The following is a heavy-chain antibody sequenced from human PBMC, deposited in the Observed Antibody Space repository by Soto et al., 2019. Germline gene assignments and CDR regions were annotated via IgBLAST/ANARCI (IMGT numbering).Heavy chain of an antibody. CDR3: TGDSSRDSSARGWFDT. D-gene: IGHD6-13*01. J-gene: IGHJ5*02. V-gene: IGHV3-21*01. Sequence: SLTPSSAAAGLTLSSSAMDCVRPPQGKGLEWVATISSESAYIYYTDALKGRFTISRDNSKNSLHLQMNSLRAEDTAVHYCTGDSSRDSSARGWFDTWGQGTLVTVSS. CDR1: GLTLSSSA. CDR2: ISSESAYI.